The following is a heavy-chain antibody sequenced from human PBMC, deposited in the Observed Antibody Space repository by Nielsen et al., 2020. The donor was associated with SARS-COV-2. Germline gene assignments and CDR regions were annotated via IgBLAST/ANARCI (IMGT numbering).Heavy chain of an antibody. J-gene: IGHJ4*02. CDR3: AARKRIVATIEDY. D-gene: IGHD5-12*01. V-gene: IGHV4-34*01. Sequence: SETLSLTCAVYGGSFSGYYWSWIRQPPGKGLEWIGEINHSGSTNYNPSLKSRVTISVDTSKNQFSLKLSSVTAADTAVYYCAARKRIVATIEDYWGQGTLVTVSS. CDR2: INHSGST. CDR1: GGSFSGYY.